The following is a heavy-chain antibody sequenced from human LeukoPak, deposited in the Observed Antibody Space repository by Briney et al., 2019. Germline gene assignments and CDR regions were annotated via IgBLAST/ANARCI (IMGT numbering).Heavy chain of an antibody. J-gene: IGHJ6*02. D-gene: IGHD4-11*01. CDR3: AREPQDYSNYGYYYYGMDV. V-gene: IGHV4-31*11. CDR2: IYYSGST. CDR1: GGSISSGGYY. Sequence: SETLSLTCAVSGGSISSGGYYWSWIRQHPGKGLEWIGYIYYSGSTYYNPSLKSRVTISVDTSKNQFSLKLSSVTAADTAVYYCAREPQDYSNYGYYYYGMDVWGQGTTVTVSS.